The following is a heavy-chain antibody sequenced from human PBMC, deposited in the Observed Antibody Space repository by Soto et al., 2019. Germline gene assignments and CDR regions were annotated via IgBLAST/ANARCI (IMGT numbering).Heavy chain of an antibody. V-gene: IGHV2-5*01. D-gene: IGHD5-12*01. J-gene: IGHJ4*02. CDR3: ALTAGFVEMATITFDY. Sequence: SGPTLVNPTQTLTLTCTFSGFSLSTSGVGVGWIRQPPGKALEWLALIYWNDDKRYSPSLKSRLTITKDTSKNQVVLTMTNMDPVDTATYYCALTAGFVEMATITFDYWGQGTLVTVSS. CDR1: GFSLSTSGVG. CDR2: IYWNDDK.